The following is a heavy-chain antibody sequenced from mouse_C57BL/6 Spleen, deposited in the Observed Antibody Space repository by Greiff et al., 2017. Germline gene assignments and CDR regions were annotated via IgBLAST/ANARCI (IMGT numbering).Heavy chain of an antibody. D-gene: IGHD1-1*01. CDR3: ARIPYYYGSSYDYAMDY. J-gene: IGHJ4*01. CDR2: IDPEDGET. Sequence: VQLQQSGAELVKPGASVKLSCTASGFNIKDYYMHWVKQRTEQGLEWIGRIDPEDGETKYDPKFQGKATITADTSSNTAYLQLSSLTSEDTAVYYCARIPYYYGSSYDYAMDYWGQGTSVTVSS. CDR1: GFNIKDYY. V-gene: IGHV14-2*01.